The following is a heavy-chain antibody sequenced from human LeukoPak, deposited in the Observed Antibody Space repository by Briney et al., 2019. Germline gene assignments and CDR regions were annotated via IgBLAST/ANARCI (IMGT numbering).Heavy chain of an antibody. J-gene: IGHJ4*02. CDR1: GYTFTGYY. D-gene: IGHD3-16*01. Sequence: APVKVSCKASGYTFTGYYMHWVRQAPGQGLEWMGRINPNSGGTNYAQKFQGRVTMTRDTSISTAYMELSRLRSDDTAVYYCARWGLGDLYYFDYWGQGTLVTVSS. CDR3: ARWGLGDLYYFDY. V-gene: IGHV1-2*06. CDR2: INPNSGGT.